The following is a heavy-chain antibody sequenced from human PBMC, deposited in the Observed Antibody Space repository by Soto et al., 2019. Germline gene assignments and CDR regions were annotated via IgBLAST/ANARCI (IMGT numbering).Heavy chain of an antibody. D-gene: IGHD2-15*01. Sequence: EVQLVESGGGLVQPGGSLRLSCVASGFSVTSDFMPWVRQAPGKGLEWVSMIHDAAGPNYSDPVKGKFTISNDISKNNLYLQMNNVRVEDTAVYYWANRGYWGQGTLVTVSS. V-gene: IGHV3-66*01. CDR2: IHDAAGP. CDR3: ANRGY. CDR1: GFSVTSDF. J-gene: IGHJ4*02.